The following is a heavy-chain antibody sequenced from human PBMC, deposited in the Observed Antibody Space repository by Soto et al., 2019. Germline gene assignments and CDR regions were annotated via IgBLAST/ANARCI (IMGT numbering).Heavy chain of an antibody. CDR1: GGTFSSYA. CDR3: AREGQAPYYYYGMDV. V-gene: IGHV1-69*13. J-gene: IGHJ6*02. CDR2: IIPIFGTA. Sequence: SVKVSCKASGGTFSSYAISWVRQAPGQGLEWMGGIIPIFGTANYAQKFQGRVTITADESTSTAYMELSSLRSEDTAVYYCAREGQAPYYYYGMDVWGQGTAVPVSS.